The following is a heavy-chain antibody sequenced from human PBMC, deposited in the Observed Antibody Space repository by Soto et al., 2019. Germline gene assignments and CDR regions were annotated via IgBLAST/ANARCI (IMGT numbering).Heavy chain of an antibody. D-gene: IGHD6-6*01. V-gene: IGHV5-51*01. Sequence: GESLKISCKGSGYSFTSYWIAWVRQMPGKGLECMGIIYPDDSDTRYSPSFQGQVTISADKSINTAYLQWSSLKASDSAMYYCARRGSSSSDSYYGMDVWGQGTTVTVSS. J-gene: IGHJ6*02. CDR2: IYPDDSDT. CDR3: ARRGSSSSDSYYGMDV. CDR1: GYSFTSYW.